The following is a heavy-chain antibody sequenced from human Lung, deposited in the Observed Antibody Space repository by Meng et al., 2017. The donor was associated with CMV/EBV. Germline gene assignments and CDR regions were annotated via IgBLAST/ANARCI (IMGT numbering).Heavy chain of an antibody. CDR2: IGTVGDT. D-gene: IGHD1-14*01. CDR1: GFTSSTYD. Sequence: GGSXRLSCTAFGFTSSTYDFHWVRQPTGKGLEWVSSIGTVGDTYSIGSVKGRFIISREDAKNSVYLQMNGLRDGDTGLYYCARARSPNHFDDLGQGALVTFSS. J-gene: IGHJ4*02. CDR3: ARARSPNHFDD. V-gene: IGHV3-13*01.